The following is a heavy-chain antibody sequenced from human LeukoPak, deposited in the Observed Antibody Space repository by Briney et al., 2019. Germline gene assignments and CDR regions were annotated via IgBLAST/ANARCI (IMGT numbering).Heavy chain of an antibody. CDR1: GGSISTYY. V-gene: IGHV4-59*01. CDR3: ARHEDTTLVVSPFDY. D-gene: IGHD5-18*01. J-gene: IGHJ4*02. Sequence: SETLSLTCTVSGGSISTYYWSWIRQPPGKGLEWIGYIYYSGSTNSNPSLKSRVIISVDTSKNQYSLKLSSVTAADTAVYYCARHEDTTLVVSPFDYWGQGTLVTVSS. CDR2: IYYSGST.